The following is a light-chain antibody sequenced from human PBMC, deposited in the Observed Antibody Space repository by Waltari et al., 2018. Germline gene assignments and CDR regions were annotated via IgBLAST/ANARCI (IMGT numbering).Light chain of an antibody. CDR2: RDT. Sequence: SYELTQPPSVSVSPGQTATITCSGDALPKQYASWYQQRPGQAPVLMISRDTERPSGVPERFSGSTSGTTVSLTITGVQAEDEADYYCQSADTSGIYVFGPGTRVTVL. CDR1: ALPKQY. CDR3: QSADTSGIYV. J-gene: IGLJ1*01. V-gene: IGLV3-25*03.